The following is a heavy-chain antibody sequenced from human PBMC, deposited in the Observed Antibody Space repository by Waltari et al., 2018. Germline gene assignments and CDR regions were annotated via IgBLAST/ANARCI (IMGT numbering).Heavy chain of an antibody. CDR2: SNPDSGGI. D-gene: IGHD4-17*01. CDR1: GYTLTAYY. V-gene: IGHV1-2*02. J-gene: IGHJ4*02. CDR3: AGAPTVVPRRLDY. Sequence: QVQLVQSGAEVKKPGASVQVSCKAAGYTLTAYYIHWVRQAPGQGLEWIGWSNPDSGGINYAQKFQGRVTMPRETSSSTAYMELSRLGSDDTAMYYCAGAPTVVPRRLDYWGQGTLVTVSS.